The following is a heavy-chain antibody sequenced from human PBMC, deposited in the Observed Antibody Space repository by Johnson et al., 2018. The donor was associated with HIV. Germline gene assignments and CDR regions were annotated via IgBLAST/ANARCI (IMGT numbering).Heavy chain of an antibody. CDR1: GFTFSSYA. Sequence: QVQLVESGGGVVQPGRSLRLSCAASGFTFSSYAMHWVRQAPGKGLEWVAVISYDGSNIYYADSVKGRFTISRDNSKNTLYLQMNSLRAEDTAVYYCARASSSWYQGRALYIWGQGTMVTVSS. CDR3: ARASSSWYQGRALYI. J-gene: IGHJ3*02. D-gene: IGHD6-13*01. CDR2: ISYDGSNI. V-gene: IGHV3-30-3*01.